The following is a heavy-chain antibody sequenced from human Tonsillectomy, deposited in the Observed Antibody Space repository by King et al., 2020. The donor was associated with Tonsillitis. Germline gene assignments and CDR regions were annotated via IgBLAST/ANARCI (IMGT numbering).Heavy chain of an antibody. Sequence: VQLQESGGGLVQPGRSLRLSCAASGFTFDDYAMHWVRQAPGKGLEWGSGISWNSGSTGYADSVKGRFTIPRENAKNSLYLQMNSLRAEDTALYYCAKDLDDYGGNSGGFDIWGQGTMVTVSS. J-gene: IGHJ3*02. V-gene: IGHV3-9*01. CDR2: ISWNSGST. CDR1: GFTFDDYA. CDR3: AKDLDDYGGNSGGFDI. D-gene: IGHD4-23*01.